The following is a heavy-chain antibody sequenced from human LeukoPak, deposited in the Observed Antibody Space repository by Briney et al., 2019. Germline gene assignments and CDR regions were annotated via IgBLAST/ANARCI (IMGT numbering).Heavy chain of an antibody. V-gene: IGHV3-15*01. CDR1: GFTFSNAW. CDR2: IKSKTDGGTT. CDR3: ITRLDYYNSSGYSAFDY. D-gene: IGHD3-22*01. Sequence: GGSLRLSCAASGFTFSNAWMSWVRQAPGKGLEWVGRIKSKTDGGTTDYAAPVKGRFTISRDDSTNTLYLQMNSLKTEDTAVYYCITRLDYYNSSGYSAFDYWGQGTLVTVSS. J-gene: IGHJ4*02.